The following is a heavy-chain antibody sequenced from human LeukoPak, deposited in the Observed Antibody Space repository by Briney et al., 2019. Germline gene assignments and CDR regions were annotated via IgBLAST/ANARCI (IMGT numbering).Heavy chain of an antibody. CDR1: GYPFSDHY. Sequence: GGSLRLSCAVSGYPFSDHYIDWVRQAPGKGLEWVGQTRNKANNYATEYAASIKGRFIISRDDSRNSVYLQMNSLKTEDTAVYYCARWRSGSCSGWGQGTLVTVSS. CDR3: ARWRSGSCSG. V-gene: IGHV3-72*01. J-gene: IGHJ4*02. CDR2: TRNKANNYAT. D-gene: IGHD2-15*01.